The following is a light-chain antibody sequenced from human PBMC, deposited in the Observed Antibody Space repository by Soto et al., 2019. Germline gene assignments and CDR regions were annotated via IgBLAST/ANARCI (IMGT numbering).Light chain of an antibody. CDR2: AAS. J-gene: IGKJ5*01. Sequence: DIQMTQSPSSLSASVGYRVTITCRSSQRISSYLNWYQQKPGKAPKLLIYAASSLQSGVPSRFSGSGSGTDFTLTISSLQPEDFATYYCQQSYSTPRITFGQGTRLEIK. CDR3: QQSYSTPRIT. V-gene: IGKV1-39*01. CDR1: QRISSY.